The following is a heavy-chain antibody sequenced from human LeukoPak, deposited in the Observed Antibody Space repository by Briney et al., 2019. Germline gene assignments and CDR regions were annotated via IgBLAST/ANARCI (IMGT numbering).Heavy chain of an antibody. J-gene: IGHJ3*02. CDR1: GGSISSYY. V-gene: IGHV4-59*01. CDR3: ARELGARAFDI. D-gene: IGHD1-26*01. Sequence: SETLSLTCTVSGGSISSYYWSWIRQPPRKGLEWIGYIYYSGSTNYNPSLKSRVTISVDTSKNQFSLKLSSVTAADTAVYYCARELGARAFDIWGQGTMVTVSS. CDR2: IYYSGST.